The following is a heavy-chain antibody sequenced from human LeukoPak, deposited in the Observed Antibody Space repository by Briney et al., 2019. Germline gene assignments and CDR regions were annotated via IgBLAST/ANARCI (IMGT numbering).Heavy chain of an antibody. Sequence: GGSLRLSCTASGLRFSDLWMHWVRQAPGKGLVWVSRIRGDWHDTTYADSVKGRFTIPRDNAQNTLYLQMNSLRVEDTAVYYCASDRVLGSGSLDNWGQGTLVTVSS. CDR3: ASDRVLGSGSLDN. D-gene: IGHD3-10*01. J-gene: IGHJ4*02. V-gene: IGHV3-74*01. CDR1: GLRFSDLW. CDR2: IRGDWHDT.